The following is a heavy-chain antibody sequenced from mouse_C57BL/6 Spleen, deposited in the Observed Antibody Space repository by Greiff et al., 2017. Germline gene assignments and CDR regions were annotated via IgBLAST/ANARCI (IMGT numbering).Heavy chain of an antibody. CDR1: GYTFTSYD. CDR3: AREGKGTGSYYVDY. J-gene: IGHJ2*01. CDR2: IYPRDGST. D-gene: IGHD4-1*01. Sequence: VQLQESGPELVKPGASVKLSCKASGYTFTSYDINWVKQRPGQGLEWIGWIYPRDGSTKYNEKFKGKATLTVDTSSSTAYMELHSLTSEDSAVYFCAREGKGTGSYYVDYWGQGTTLTVSS. V-gene: IGHV1-85*01.